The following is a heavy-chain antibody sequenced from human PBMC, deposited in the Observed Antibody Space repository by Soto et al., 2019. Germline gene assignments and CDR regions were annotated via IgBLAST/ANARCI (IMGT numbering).Heavy chain of an antibody. CDR3: ARLQAAAGDNDLTFDY. CDR2: IDPSDSYT. CDR1: GYSFTSYS. D-gene: IGHD6-13*01. V-gene: IGHV5-10-1*01. J-gene: IGHJ4*02. Sequence: EVQLVQSGAEVKKPGESLRISCKGSGYSFTSYSISWVRQMPGKGLEWMGRIDPSDSYTNYSPSFQGHGTISSDKSISTAYLQGSSLKASDTAMYYCARLQAAAGDNDLTFDYWGQGTLVTVSS.